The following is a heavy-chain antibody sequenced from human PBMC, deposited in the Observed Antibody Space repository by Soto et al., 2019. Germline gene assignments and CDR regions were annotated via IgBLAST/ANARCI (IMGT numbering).Heavy chain of an antibody. J-gene: IGHJ6*03. D-gene: IGHD2-2*01. CDR1: GYTFSSYY. V-gene: IGHV1-46*01. CDR3: ARGARDIVVVPATDYYMDV. CDR2: INSNGGNT. Sequence: GASVKVSCKASGYTFSSYYMHWVRQAPGQGLEWMGIINSNGGNTSYAQKFQGRVTMTRNTSISTAYMELSSLRSEDTAVYYCARGARDIVVVPATDYYMDVWGKGTTVTVSS.